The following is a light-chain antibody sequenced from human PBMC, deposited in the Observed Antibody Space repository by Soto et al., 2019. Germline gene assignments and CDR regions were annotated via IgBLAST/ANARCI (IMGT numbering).Light chain of an antibody. CDR2: EAS. J-gene: IGKJ5*01. Sequence: DIQMTQSPSSVSASVGDRVTITCGASQGITNRLAWYQQKPGKAPKLLIYEASSLQSGVPSRISGSGSGTDFNLTISSLQPEDFATYYCQQANSFPITFGQGTRLEIK. CDR3: QQANSFPIT. CDR1: QGITNR. V-gene: IGKV1D-12*01.